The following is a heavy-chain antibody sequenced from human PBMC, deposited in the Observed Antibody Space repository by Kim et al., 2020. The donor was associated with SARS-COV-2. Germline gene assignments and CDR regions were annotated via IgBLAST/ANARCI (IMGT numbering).Heavy chain of an antibody. Sequence: GGSLRLSCAASGFNFRVNGMHWVRQAPGKGLEWVAVTSYDGSHETYADSVKGRFTIYRDTSKNTLYLQMNSLRVEDTAVYYCARDGGSGWFPSYYFDNWGLGNLVTVSS. CDR3: ARDGGSGWFPSYYFDN. V-gene: IGHV3-30*12. CDR1: GFNFRVNG. D-gene: IGHD6-19*01. J-gene: IGHJ4*02. CDR2: TSYDGSHE.